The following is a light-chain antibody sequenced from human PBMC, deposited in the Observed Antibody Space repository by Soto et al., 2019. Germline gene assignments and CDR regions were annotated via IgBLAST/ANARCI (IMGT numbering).Light chain of an antibody. CDR1: SSDAGGYNY. Sequence: QSALTQPRSVSGSPGQSVTISCTGTSSDAGGYNYVYWYQQHPGKAPKLMIYDVSKRPSGVPDRFSGSKSGNTASLTISGLQAEDEADYYCCSYAGSYTPWVYGGGTKLTVL. J-gene: IGLJ3*02. CDR3: CSYAGSYTPWV. CDR2: DVS. V-gene: IGLV2-11*01.